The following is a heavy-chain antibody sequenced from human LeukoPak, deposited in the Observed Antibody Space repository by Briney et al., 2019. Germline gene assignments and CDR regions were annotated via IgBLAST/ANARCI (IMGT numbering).Heavy chain of an antibody. CDR1: GFTFSSYS. CDR3: ARDVAAAGSPLPEDY. Sequence: GGSLRLSCAASGFTFSSYSMNWVRQAPGKGLEWVSSISSSSSYIYYVDSVKGRFTISRDNAKNSLYLQMNSLRAEDTAVYYCARDVAAAGSPLPEDYWGQGTLVTVSS. V-gene: IGHV3-21*01. D-gene: IGHD6-13*01. J-gene: IGHJ4*02. CDR2: ISSSSSYI.